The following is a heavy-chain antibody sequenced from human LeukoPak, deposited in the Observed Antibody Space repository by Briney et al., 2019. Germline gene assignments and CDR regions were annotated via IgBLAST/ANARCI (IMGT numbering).Heavy chain of an antibody. J-gene: IGHJ6*02. Sequence: GGSLRLSCAASGFTFSTYWMHWVRQAPGEGLVWVSRIKSDGSDTSYADSVKGRFTVSRDNAKNTLYLQVNNLRAEDTAVYYCAKAETYYYGSGRYYGMDVWGQGTTVTVSS. CDR3: AKAETYYYGSGRYYGMDV. V-gene: IGHV3-74*01. CDR2: IKSDGSDT. D-gene: IGHD3-10*01. CDR1: GFTFSTYW.